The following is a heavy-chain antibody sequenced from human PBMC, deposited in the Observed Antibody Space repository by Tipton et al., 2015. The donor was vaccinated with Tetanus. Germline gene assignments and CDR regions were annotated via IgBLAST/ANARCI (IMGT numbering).Heavy chain of an antibody. D-gene: IGHD3/OR15-3a*01. CDR1: GFTFSSYW. V-gene: IGHV3-74*01. CDR2: IYGGGSTT. J-gene: IGHJ4*02. CDR3: ARKRDWLSSLDS. Sequence: SLRLSCAASGFTFSSYWMHWVRQPPGKGLVWVSRIYGGGSTTTYADSVEGRFTISRDNAENTLYLEMNSLRVEDTAVYYCARKRDWLSSLDSWGQGGLVTVSS.